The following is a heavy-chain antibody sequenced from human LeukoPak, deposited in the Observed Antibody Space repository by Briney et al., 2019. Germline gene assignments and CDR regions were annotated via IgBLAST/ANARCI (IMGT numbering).Heavy chain of an antibody. CDR3: AKSWNYYDSSGDDALDI. V-gene: IGHV3-48*01. J-gene: IGHJ3*02. D-gene: IGHD3-22*01. CDR2: IGSSSTI. CDR1: GFTFNNYA. Sequence: GGSLRLSCAASGFTFNNYAIHWVRQAPGKGLEWVSYIGSSSTIYYADSVKGRFTISRDNAKNSLYLQMNSLRVEDTAVYYCAKSWNYYDSSGDDALDIWGQGTMVTVSS.